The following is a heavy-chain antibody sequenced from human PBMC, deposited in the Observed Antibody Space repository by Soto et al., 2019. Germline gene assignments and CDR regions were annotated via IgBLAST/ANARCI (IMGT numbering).Heavy chain of an antibody. CDR2: IKQDESEK. D-gene: IGHD1-26*01. J-gene: IGHJ4*02. V-gene: IGHV3-7*03. CDR1: GLTFTDYW. CDR3: ASDRFRGTYYLRGVTYFFEE. Sequence: GSLRLSCVTYGLTFTDYWMSWVSQAPGKGLEWVANIKQDESEKNYLDSVKGRFTISRDNAKNSLYLQMNSLRAEDTAVYYCASDRFRGTYYLRGVTYFFEEWGQGAPVTVSS.